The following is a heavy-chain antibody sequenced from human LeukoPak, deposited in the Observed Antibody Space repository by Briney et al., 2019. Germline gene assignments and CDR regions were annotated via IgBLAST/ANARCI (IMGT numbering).Heavy chain of an antibody. CDR1: GFTFTDYW. Sequence: GGSLRLSCAASGFTFTDYWMTWVRQAPGKGLEWVANIKQDGSVKYYVDSVKGRFTISRDNAQNSLYLQMNSLRAEDTAVYYCARDEPGYWGQGTQVTVSS. V-gene: IGHV3-7*01. J-gene: IGHJ4*02. CDR3: ARDEPGY. CDR2: IKQDGSVK.